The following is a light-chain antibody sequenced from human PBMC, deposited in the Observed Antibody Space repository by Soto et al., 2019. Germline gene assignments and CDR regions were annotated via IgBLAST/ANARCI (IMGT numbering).Light chain of an antibody. V-gene: IGKV3-11*01. J-gene: IGKJ1*01. Sequence: EIVLTQSPATLSLSPGERATLSCRASQSVSSYLAWYQQKPGQAPRLLIYDASNRATGIPARFSGSGSGTDFTLTISSLEPEDFAVYYCQQRKTFGQGTGGYQT. CDR2: DAS. CDR1: QSVSSY. CDR3: QQRKT.